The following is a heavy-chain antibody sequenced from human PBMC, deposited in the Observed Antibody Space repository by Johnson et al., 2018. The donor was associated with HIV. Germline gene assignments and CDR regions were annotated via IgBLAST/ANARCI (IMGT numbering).Heavy chain of an antibody. CDR3: ARGDAFDI. CDR1: GFTFSSYA. J-gene: IGHJ3*02. CDR2: ISSNGGST. Sequence: MLLVESGGGVVQPGRSLRLSCAASGFTFSSYAMHWVRQAPGKGLEYVSAISSNGGSTYYANSVKGRFTISRDNSKNTLYLQMGSLRAEDMAVYYCARGDAFDIWGQGTMVTVSS. V-gene: IGHV3-64*01.